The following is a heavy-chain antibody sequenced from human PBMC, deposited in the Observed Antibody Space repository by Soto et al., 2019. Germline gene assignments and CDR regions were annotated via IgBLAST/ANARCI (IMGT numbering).Heavy chain of an antibody. V-gene: IGHV4-61*08. D-gene: IGHD6-19*01. CDR1: GGSVSSGGYY. CDR3: ARGLARFDY. Sequence: SETLSLTCTVSGGSVSSGGYYWSWIRQPPGKGLEWIGYIYYSGSTNYNPSLKSRVTISVDTSKNQFSLKLSSVTAADTAVYYCARGLARFDYWGQGTLVTVSS. CDR2: IYYSGST. J-gene: IGHJ4*02.